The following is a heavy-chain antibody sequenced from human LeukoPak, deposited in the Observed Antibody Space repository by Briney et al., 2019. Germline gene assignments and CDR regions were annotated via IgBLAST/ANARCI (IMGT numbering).Heavy chain of an antibody. J-gene: IGHJ6*02. CDR1: GFTFSSYC. CDR3: AKVISSGSVGYYYGMDV. Sequence: GGSLRLSCAASGFTFSSYCMHWVRQAPGKGLEWVAVISSDGSNKYYADSVQGRFTISRDNSKNTLYLQMNSLRAEDTAVYYCAKVISSGSVGYYYGMDVWGQGTTVTVSS. V-gene: IGHV3-30*18. D-gene: IGHD6-19*01. CDR2: ISSDGSNK.